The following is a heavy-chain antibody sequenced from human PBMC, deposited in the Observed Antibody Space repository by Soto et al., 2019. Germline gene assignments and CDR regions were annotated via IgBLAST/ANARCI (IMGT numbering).Heavy chain of an antibody. CDR3: TRHRIIWENHVTTAISNDGFDI. J-gene: IGHJ3*02. CDR2: IRSKANNYGT. D-gene: IGHD4-17*01. V-gene: IGHV3-73*01. CDR1: GFTFSGSA. Sequence: EVQLVESGGGLVQPGGSLKLSCAASGFTFSGSAMHWVRQSSGKGLEWVGRIRSKANNYGTAYAASVTGRFTVSRDDSKNTTYLQMNSLKTEDTAIYYCTRHRIIWENHVTTAISNDGFDIWGQGTMVTVSS.